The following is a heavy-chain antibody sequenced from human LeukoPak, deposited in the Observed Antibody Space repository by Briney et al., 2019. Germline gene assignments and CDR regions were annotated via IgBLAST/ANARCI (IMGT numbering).Heavy chain of an antibody. CDR2: IYPGDSDT. D-gene: IGHD2-15*01. Sequence: GESLKISCQAAGYNFTNYWIGWVRQMPGKGLEWMGIIYPGDSDTRYSPSFQGQVTISADKSISTAYLQWSSLKASDTAMYYCARLWKISGSGEFDYWGQGTLVTVSS. CDR1: GYNFTNYW. V-gene: IGHV5-51*01. CDR3: ARLWKISGSGEFDY. J-gene: IGHJ4*02.